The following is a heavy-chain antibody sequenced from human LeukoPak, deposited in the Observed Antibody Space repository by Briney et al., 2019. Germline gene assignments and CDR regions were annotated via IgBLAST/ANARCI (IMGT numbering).Heavy chain of an antibody. Sequence: GGSLRLSCAASGFTLSSYAMSWVRQAPGKGLEWVSAISGSGGSTYYADSVKGRFTISRDNSKNTLYLQMNSLRAEDTAVYYCAKDQVTTYIYYYYGMDVWGQGTTVTVSS. CDR2: ISGSGGST. CDR3: AKDQVTTYIYYYYGMDV. V-gene: IGHV3-23*01. D-gene: IGHD4-17*01. CDR1: GFTLSSYA. J-gene: IGHJ6*02.